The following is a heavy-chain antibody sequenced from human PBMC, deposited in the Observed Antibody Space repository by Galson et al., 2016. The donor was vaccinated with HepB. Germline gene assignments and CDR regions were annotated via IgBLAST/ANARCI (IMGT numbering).Heavy chain of an antibody. D-gene: IGHD3-16*01. CDR3: AKGGDLNYVHGMDV. V-gene: IGHV3-23*01. Sequence: APGKGLEWVSTISGSVGSGLRTYYADSLKGRFIISRDNSKNTVFLQMSSLRADDTAVYFCAKGGDLNYVHGMDVWGQGTTVTVSS. J-gene: IGHJ6*02. CDR2: ISGSVGSGLRT.